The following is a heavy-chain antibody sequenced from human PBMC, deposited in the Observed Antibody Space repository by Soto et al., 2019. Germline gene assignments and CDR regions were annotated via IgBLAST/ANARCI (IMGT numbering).Heavy chain of an antibody. J-gene: IGHJ4*02. Sequence: QVQLVQSGAEVKKPGSSVKVSCKASGGTLSRYDISWVRQAPGQGLEWMGGIIPMFDTPNYAQKLQGRVTITADDSTSTASMELRSLTPADPAMYYCATEGRTYDFDSWGQGSQVTVSS. CDR1: GGTLSRYD. V-gene: IGHV1-69*12. CDR3: ATEGRTYDFDS. CDR2: IIPMFDTP.